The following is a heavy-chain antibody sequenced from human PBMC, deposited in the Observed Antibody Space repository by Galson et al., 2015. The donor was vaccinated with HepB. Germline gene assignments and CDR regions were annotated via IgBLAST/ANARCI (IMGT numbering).Heavy chain of an antibody. CDR1: GVSFTSYA. Sequence: SLRLSCAASGVSFTSYAMTWVRQAPGKGLEWVSSITSSGGTRYYTDSVKGRFTVSRDNSKNTLLLQLNSLRAEDTAMYFCAKDGIMVANNPYHFHYWGQGTLVTVSS. D-gene: IGHD2-15*01. CDR2: ITSSGGTR. CDR3: AKDGIMVANNPYHFHY. V-gene: IGHV3-23*01. J-gene: IGHJ4*02.